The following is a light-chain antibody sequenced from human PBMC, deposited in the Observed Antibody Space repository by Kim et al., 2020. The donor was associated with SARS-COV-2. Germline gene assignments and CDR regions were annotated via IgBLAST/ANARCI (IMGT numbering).Light chain of an antibody. Sequence: GQSVTISCTGSSSDVGGYNSVSLYQQPPGKAPKLMIFDVNKRPSGVSDRFSGSKSGHTASLTISGLQVEDDADYYCSSYTSSSTLIFGGGTKLTVL. CDR1: SSDVGGYNS. V-gene: IGLV2-14*04. CDR2: DVN. CDR3: SSYTSSSTLI. J-gene: IGLJ2*01.